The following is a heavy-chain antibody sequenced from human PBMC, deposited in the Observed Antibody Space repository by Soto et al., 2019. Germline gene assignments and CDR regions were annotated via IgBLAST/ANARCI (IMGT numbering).Heavy chain of an antibody. CDR3: ARDRGAVAGMSDYFDY. V-gene: IGHV3-30-3*01. Sequence: GGSLRLSCAASGFTFTSYAMHWVRQAPGKGLEWVAVISDDGSNRYYADSVKGRFTISRDNSKNTLSLQMTSLRAEDTAVFYCARDRGAVAGMSDYFDYWGLGTLVTVSS. D-gene: IGHD6-19*01. J-gene: IGHJ4*02. CDR2: ISDDGSNR. CDR1: GFTFTSYA.